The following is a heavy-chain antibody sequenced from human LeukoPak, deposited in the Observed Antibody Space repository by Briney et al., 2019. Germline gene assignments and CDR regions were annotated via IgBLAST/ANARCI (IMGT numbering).Heavy chain of an antibody. J-gene: IGHJ4*02. CDR3: ARELRAAADRSGGGAFDY. CDR1: GFTFSSYA. V-gene: IGHV3-30-3*01. D-gene: IGHD6-13*01. CDR2: TSYDGSNK. Sequence: AGGSLRLSCAASGFTFSSYAMHWVRQAPGKGMEWVAVTSYDGSNKYYADSVKGRFTISRDNSKNTLYLQMNSLRAEDTAVYYCARELRAAADRSGGGAFDYWGQGTLVTVSS.